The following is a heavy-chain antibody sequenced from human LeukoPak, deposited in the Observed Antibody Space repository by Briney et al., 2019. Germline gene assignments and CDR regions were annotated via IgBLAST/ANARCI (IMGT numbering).Heavy chain of an antibody. V-gene: IGHV3-23*01. CDR1: GFTFYTYA. J-gene: IGHJ4*02. CDR2: ISGSGGTT. Sequence: GGSLRLSCAASGFTFYTYAMTWVRQAPGKGLQWVAAISGSGGTTYYADSAKGRFTISRDNSKNTVYLQLSSMRAEDTAVYYCAKDPSDFLVDCWGQGTLVTVSS. D-gene: IGHD2-21*02. CDR3: AKDPSDFLVDC.